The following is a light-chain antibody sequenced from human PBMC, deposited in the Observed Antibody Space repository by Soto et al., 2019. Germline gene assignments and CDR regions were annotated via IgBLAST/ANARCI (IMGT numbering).Light chain of an antibody. V-gene: IGLV2-8*01. Sequence: QSALTQPPSASWSPGQSVTISCTGTSSDVGGYNYVSWYQQHPGKAPKLMIYDVSKRPSGVPDRFSGSKSGNTASLTVSGLQAEDEADYYCSSYAGSNNWVFGGGTKVTVL. CDR3: SSYAGSNNWV. CDR1: SSDVGGYNY. CDR2: DVS. J-gene: IGLJ3*02.